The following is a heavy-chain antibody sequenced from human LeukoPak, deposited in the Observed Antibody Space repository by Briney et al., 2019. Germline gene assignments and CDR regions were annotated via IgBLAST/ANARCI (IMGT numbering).Heavy chain of an antibody. CDR3: ARDSGGATHWYFDL. CDR1: GNIFTNYH. D-gene: IGHD1-26*01. J-gene: IGHJ2*01. Sequence: ASVTVSFKASGNIFTNYHLHWVRLAPGRGLEWMGGIIPIFGTANYAQKFQGRVTITTDESTSTAYMELSSLRSEDTAVYYCARDSGGATHWYFDLWGRGTLVTVSS. V-gene: IGHV1-69*05. CDR2: IIPIFGTA.